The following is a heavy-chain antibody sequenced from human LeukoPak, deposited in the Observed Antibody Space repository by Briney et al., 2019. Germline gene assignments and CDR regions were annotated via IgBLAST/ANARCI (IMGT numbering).Heavy chain of an antibody. CDR3: ARDVETNWDAFDI. V-gene: IGHV4-61*02. CDR2: IYTSGNT. J-gene: IGHJ3*02. CDR1: GGSISSGTYY. D-gene: IGHD2-8*01. Sequence: SSQTLSLTCTVSGGSISSGTYYWSWIRQPAGKGLEWIGRIYTSGNTNYNPSLKSRVTISVDTSKNQFSLKLSSVTAADTAVYYCARDVETNWDAFDIWGQGTMVTVSS.